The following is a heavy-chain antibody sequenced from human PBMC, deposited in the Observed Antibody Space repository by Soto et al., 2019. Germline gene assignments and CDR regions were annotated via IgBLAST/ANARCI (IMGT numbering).Heavy chain of an antibody. V-gene: IGHV3-21*01. CDR2: ISSSSSYI. CDR1: GFTFSSYS. CDR3: ARDRGYCSSTSCYYYYGMDV. Sequence: GGSLRLSCAASGFTFSSYSMNWVRQAQGKGLEWVSSISSSSSYIYYADSVTGRFTIPRDNAKNSLYLQMNSLRAEDTAVYYCARDRGYCSSTSCYYYYGMDVWGQGTTVTVSS. J-gene: IGHJ6*02. D-gene: IGHD2-2*01.